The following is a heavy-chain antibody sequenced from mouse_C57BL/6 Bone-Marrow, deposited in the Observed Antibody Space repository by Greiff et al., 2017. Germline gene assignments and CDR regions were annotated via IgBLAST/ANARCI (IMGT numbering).Heavy chain of an antibody. CDR1: GFSLTSYG. CDR3: ARHRGYGSSYWYFDV. J-gene: IGHJ1*03. CDR2: IWSDGST. V-gene: IGHV2-6-1*01. Sequence: VKLMESGPGLVAPSQSLSITCTVSGFSLTSYGVHWVRQPPGKGLEWLVVIWSDGSTTYNSALKSRLSISKDNSKSQVFLKMNSLQTDDTAMYYCARHRGYGSSYWYFDVWGTGTTVTVSS. D-gene: IGHD1-1*01.